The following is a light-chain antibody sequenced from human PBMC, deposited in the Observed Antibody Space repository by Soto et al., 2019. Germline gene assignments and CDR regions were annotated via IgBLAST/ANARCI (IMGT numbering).Light chain of an antibody. CDR1: SGDVGGHNY. V-gene: IGLV2-14*01. Sequence: QSALTQPASVSGSPGQSITISCTGTSGDVGGHNYVSWYQQHPGKAPKLIIYEVTNRPSGVSNRFSGSKSGNTASLTISGLQAEDEADYYCTSYAGSYTLVFGGGTKVTVL. J-gene: IGLJ3*02. CDR2: EVT. CDR3: TSYAGSYTLV.